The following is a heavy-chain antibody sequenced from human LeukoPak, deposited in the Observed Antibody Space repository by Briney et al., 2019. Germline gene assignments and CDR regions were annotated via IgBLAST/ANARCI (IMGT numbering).Heavy chain of an antibody. CDR1: GGSISTSNYY. D-gene: IGHD3-10*01. CDR3: ARLGRFRDYYYYYYMDV. Sequence: SETLSLTCTVSGGSISTSNYYWGWIRQPPGKGLEWIGNIFYSGSTYYSPSLKSRVTISVDKSKNQFSLKLSSVTAADTAVYYCARLGRFRDYYYYYYMDVWGKGTTVTVSS. CDR2: IFYSGST. V-gene: IGHV4-39*07. J-gene: IGHJ6*03.